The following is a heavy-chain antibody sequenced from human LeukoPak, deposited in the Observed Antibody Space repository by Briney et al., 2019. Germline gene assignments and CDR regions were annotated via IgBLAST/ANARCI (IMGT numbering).Heavy chain of an antibody. CDR1: GFTFSNNR. J-gene: IGHJ5*02. Sequence: GGSLRLSCAASGFTFSNNRMSWARQAPGKGLEWVSVIYSDGTAYYADSVKGRFTISRDNSKSTLYLQMNSLRADDTAVYYCVRDLTWGQGTLVTVSS. V-gene: IGHV3-53*01. CDR3: VRDLT. CDR2: IYSDGTA.